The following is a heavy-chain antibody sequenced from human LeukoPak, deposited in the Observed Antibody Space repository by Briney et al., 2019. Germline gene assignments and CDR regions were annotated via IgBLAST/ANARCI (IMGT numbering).Heavy chain of an antibody. J-gene: IGHJ6*03. Sequence: SETLSLTCTVSGGSISSGSYCWSWIRQPAGKGLEWIGRIYTSGSTNYDPSLKSRVTISVDTSKNQFSLKLSSVTAADTAVYYCARDSVLWFGELSIHYYMDVWGKGTTVTVSS. V-gene: IGHV4-61*02. CDR3: ARDSVLWFGELSIHYYMDV. CDR1: GGSISSGSYC. D-gene: IGHD3-10*01. CDR2: IYTSGST.